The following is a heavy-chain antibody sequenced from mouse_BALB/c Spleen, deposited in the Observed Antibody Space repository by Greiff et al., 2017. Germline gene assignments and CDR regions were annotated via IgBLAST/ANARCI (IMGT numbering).Heavy chain of an antibody. CDR2: ISYDGSN. CDR3: ARGENGNWFAY. V-gene: IGHV3-6*02. D-gene: IGHD2-1*01. J-gene: IGHJ3*01. CDR1: GYSITSGYY. Sequence: EVKLQESGPGLVKPSQSLSLTCSVTGYSITSGYYWNWIRQFPGNKLEWMGYISYDGSNNYNPSLKNRISITRDTSKNQFFLKLNSVTTEDTATYYCARGENGNWFAYWGQGTLVTVSA.